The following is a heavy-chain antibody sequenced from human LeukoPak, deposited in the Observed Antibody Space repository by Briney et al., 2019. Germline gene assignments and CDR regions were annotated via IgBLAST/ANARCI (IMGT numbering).Heavy chain of an antibody. CDR3: AGFWSGYYGFDY. D-gene: IGHD3-3*01. CDR1: GGSISSGSYY. V-gene: IGHV4-61*02. J-gene: IGHJ4*02. CDR2: IYTSGST. Sequence: SETLPLTCTVSGGSISSGSYYWSWIRQPAGKGLEWIGRIYTSGSTNYNPSLKSRVTISVDTSKNQFSLKLSSVTAADTAVYYCAGFWSGYYGFDYWGQGTLVTVSS.